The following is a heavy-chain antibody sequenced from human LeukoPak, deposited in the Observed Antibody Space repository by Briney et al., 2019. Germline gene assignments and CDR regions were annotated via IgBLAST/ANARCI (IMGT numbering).Heavy chain of an antibody. CDR3: ARDGGGCTFDY. D-gene: IGHD3-16*01. CDR2: INPNSGGT. Sequence: ASVKVSFTASGYTFTGSYMHWVRQAPGQGLEWMGWINPNSGGTNYAQKFQGRVTMTRDTSISTAYMELSRLQSDDTAVYYCARDGGGCTFDYWGQGTLATVCS. CDR1: GYTFTGSY. J-gene: IGHJ4*02. V-gene: IGHV1-2*02.